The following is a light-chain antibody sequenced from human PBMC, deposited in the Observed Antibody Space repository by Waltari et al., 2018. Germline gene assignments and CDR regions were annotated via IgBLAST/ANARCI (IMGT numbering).Light chain of an antibody. J-gene: IGKJ1*01. V-gene: IGKV3-20*01. CDR3: QHYVRLPVT. CDR2: GAS. Sequence: EIVLTQSPGTLSLSPGERATLSCWTSQSVGRSLAWYQQKPGQPPRLLIYGASIRATGIPDRFSGSGSGTDFSVTISRLEPEDFAVYYCQHYVRLPVTFGQGTKVEIK. CDR1: QSVGRS.